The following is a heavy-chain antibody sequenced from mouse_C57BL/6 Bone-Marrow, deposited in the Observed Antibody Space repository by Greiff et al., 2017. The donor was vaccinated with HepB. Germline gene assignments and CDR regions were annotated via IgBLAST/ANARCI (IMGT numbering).Heavy chain of an antibody. CDR2: INPNNGGT. D-gene: IGHD2-4*01. CDR1: GYTFTDYY. J-gene: IGHJ3*01. Sequence: EVQLQQSGPELVKPGASVKISCKASGYTFTDYYMNWVKQSHGKSLEWIGDINPNNGGTSYNQKFKGKATLTVDKSSSTAYMELRSLTSEDSAVYYCARGWDDYDGFAYWGQGTLVTVSA. CDR3: ARGWDDYDGFAY. V-gene: IGHV1-26*01.